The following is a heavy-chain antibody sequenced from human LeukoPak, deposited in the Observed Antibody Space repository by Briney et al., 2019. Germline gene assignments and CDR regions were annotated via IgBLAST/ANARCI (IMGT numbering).Heavy chain of an antibody. Sequence: ASVKVSCKVSGYTLTELSMHWVRQAPGKGLEWMGGFDPEDGETIYAQKFQGRVTMTEDTSTDTAYMELSSLRSEDTAVYYCATEVSGDHVIRDAFDIWGQGTMVTVSS. V-gene: IGHV1-24*01. CDR1: GYTLTELS. J-gene: IGHJ3*02. D-gene: IGHD4-17*01. CDR2: FDPEDGET. CDR3: ATEVSGDHVIRDAFDI.